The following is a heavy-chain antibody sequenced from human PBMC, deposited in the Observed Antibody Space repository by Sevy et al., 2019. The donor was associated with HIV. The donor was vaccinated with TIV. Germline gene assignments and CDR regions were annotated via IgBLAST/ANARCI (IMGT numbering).Heavy chain of an antibody. V-gene: IGHV5-51*01. J-gene: IGHJ4*02. D-gene: IGHD3-22*01. CDR2: IYPDDSDT. CDR1: GYSFTSHW. Sequence: GESLKISCKGSGYSFTSHWIGWVRHMPGKGLEWMGIIYPDDSDTRYSPSFQGQVTFSADKSISTAYLQCSSLKASDTAMYYCATSRSGYFDSSAYYIYWGQGTLVTVSS. CDR3: ATSRSGYFDSSAYYIY.